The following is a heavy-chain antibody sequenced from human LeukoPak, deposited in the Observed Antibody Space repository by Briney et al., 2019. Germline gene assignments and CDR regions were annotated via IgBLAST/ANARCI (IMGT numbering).Heavy chain of an antibody. J-gene: IGHJ4*02. V-gene: IGHV3-48*04. CDR1: GFTFSSYA. D-gene: IGHD6-13*01. CDR2: ISSSGSTI. Sequence: GGSLRLSCAASGFTFSSYAMSWVRQAPGKGLEWVSYISSSGSTIYYADSVKGRFTISRDNAKNSLYLQMNSLRAEDTAVYYCAREFGSSSWYGGYFDYWGQGTLVTVSS. CDR3: AREFGSSSWYGGYFDY.